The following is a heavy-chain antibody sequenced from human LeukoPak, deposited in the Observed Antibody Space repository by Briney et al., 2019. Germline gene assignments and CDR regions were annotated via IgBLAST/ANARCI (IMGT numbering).Heavy chain of an antibody. V-gene: IGHV1-69*06. CDR3: ARSQPLAYFDL. CDR1: GGTFNSYA. CDR2: FIPIFGTA. J-gene: IGHJ2*01. Sequence: SVKVSCKASGGTFNSYAISWVRQAPGQGLEWMGGFIPIFGTANYAQTFQGRVTITADKSTNTAYMQMSSLRAEDTAVYYCARSQPLAYFDLWGRGTLVTVSS.